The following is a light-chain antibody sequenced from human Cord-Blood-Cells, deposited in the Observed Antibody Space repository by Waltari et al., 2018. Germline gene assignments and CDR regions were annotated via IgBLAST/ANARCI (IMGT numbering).Light chain of an antibody. Sequence: SYEPTQPPSVSVSPGQTARITCSGDALPKQYAYWYQQKPGQAPVLVIDKDSERPSGIPERFSGSSSGTTVTLTISGVQAEDEADYYCQSADSSGTYYVFGTGTKVTVL. J-gene: IGLJ1*01. CDR2: KDS. CDR3: QSADSSGTYYV. CDR1: ALPKQY. V-gene: IGLV3-25*03.